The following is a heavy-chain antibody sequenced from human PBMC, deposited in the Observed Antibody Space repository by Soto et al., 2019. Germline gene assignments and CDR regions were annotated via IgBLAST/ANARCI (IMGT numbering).Heavy chain of an antibody. CDR1: GYTLTELS. Sequence: ASVKVSCKVSGYTLTELSMQWVRQAPGEGLEWMGGFDPEDCETIYAQKFQGRVTMTEDTSTDPAYMEMRSLRSEDTAVYYCATDLPPPITYGSWSYNYWGQGTLVTVSS. J-gene: IGHJ4*02. V-gene: IGHV1-24*01. CDR2: FDPEDCET. CDR3: ATDLPPPITYGSWSYNY. D-gene: IGHD3-10*01.